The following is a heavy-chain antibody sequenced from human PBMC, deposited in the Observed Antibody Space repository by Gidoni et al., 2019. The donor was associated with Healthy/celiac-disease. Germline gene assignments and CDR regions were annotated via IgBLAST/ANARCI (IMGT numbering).Heavy chain of an antibody. Sequence: EVQLVESGGGLVKPGGSLRLSGAASGFTFSSYSMNWVRQAPGKGLEWVSSISSSSSYIYYADSVKGRFTISRDNAKNSLYLQMNSLRAEDTAVYYCARDNGMVQGAEDYWGQGTLVTVSS. J-gene: IGHJ4*02. CDR1: GFTFSSYS. D-gene: IGHD3-10*01. CDR3: ARDNGMVQGAEDY. V-gene: IGHV3-21*01. CDR2: ISSSSSYI.